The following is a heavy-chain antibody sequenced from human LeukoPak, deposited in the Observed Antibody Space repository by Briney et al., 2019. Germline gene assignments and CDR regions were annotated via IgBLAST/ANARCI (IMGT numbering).Heavy chain of an antibody. Sequence: SETLSLTRTVSGGSISSSSYYWGWIRQPPGKGLEWIGSIYYSGSTYYNPSLKSRVTISVDTSKNQFSLKLSSVTAADTAVYYCAREIGAAAGRTFDYWGQGTLVTVSS. D-gene: IGHD6-13*01. CDR3: AREIGAAAGRTFDY. J-gene: IGHJ4*02. V-gene: IGHV4-39*07. CDR2: IYYSGST. CDR1: GGSISSSSYY.